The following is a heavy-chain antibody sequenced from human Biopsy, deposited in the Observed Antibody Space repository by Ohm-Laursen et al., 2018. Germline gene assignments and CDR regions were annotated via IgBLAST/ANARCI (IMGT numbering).Heavy chain of an antibody. CDR3: ARDALGGGSYRFFY. CDR1: GGTFTNYA. D-gene: IGHD1-26*01. V-gene: IGHV1-69*13. CDR2: IIPIFGTA. Sequence: SVKVSCKASGGTFTNYAISWVRQAPGQGLEWMGGIIPIFGTANYAQKFRGRVTITADESTSTAYMELSSLRSDDTAVYYCARDALGGGSYRFFYWGQGSLVTVSS. J-gene: IGHJ4*02.